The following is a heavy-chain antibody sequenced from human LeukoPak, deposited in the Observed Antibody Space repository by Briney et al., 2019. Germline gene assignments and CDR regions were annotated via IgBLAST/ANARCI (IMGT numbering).Heavy chain of an antibody. D-gene: IGHD3-10*01. CDR1: GFTFSTYG. V-gene: IGHV3-48*01. CDR3: ARSGVATCHY. CDR2: ISSSSDSI. Sequence: PGGSLRLSCAASGFTFSTYGMTWVRQAPGKGLEWISYISSSSDSIKYADSVKGRFTISRDDSRSVVYLQMNTLSAEDTAVYYWARSGVATCHYWGQGILVTVSS. J-gene: IGHJ4*02.